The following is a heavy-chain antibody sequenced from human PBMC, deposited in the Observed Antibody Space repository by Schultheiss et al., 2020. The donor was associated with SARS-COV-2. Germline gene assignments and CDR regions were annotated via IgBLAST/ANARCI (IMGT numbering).Heavy chain of an antibody. D-gene: IGHD4-17*01. CDR3: ARDPDGDPIDY. J-gene: IGHJ4*02. CDR2: MNPNSGNT. CDR1: GYTFTSYD. V-gene: IGHV1-8*01. Sequence: ASVKVSCKAPGYTFTSYDINWVRQATGQGLEWMGWMNPNSGNTGYAQKFQGRVTMTRDTSISTAYMDLSRLRSDDTAVYYCARDPDGDPIDYWGQGTLVTVSS.